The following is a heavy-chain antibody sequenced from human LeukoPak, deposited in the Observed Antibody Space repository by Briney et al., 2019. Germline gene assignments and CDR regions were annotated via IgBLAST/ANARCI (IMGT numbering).Heavy chain of an antibody. CDR1: GFMFSTYA. D-gene: IGHD2-15*01. CDR3: AREVLSGGFDY. J-gene: IGHJ4*02. CDR2: ISSSSSYI. Sequence: GGSLRLSCAASGFMFSTYAMSWVRQAPGKGLEWVSSISSSSSYIYYADSVKGRFTISRDNAKNSLYLQMNSLRAEDTAVYYCAREVLSGGFDYWGQGTLVTVSS. V-gene: IGHV3-21*01.